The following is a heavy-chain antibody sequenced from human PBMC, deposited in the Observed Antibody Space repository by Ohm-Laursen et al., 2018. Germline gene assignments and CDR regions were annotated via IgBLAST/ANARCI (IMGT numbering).Heavy chain of an antibody. Sequence: TLSLTCTVSGGSISSYYWSWIQQHPGKGLEWIGYIYYSGSTNYNPSLKSRVTISVDTSKNQFSLKLSSVTAADTAVYYCARYTAPYYYYGMDVWGQGTTVTVSS. V-gene: IGHV4-59*01. CDR3: ARYTAPYYYYGMDV. CDR2: IYYSGST. CDR1: GGSISSYY. D-gene: IGHD1-1*01. J-gene: IGHJ6*02.